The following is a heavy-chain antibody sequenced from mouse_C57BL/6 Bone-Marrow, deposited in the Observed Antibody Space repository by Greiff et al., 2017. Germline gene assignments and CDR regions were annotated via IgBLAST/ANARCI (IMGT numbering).Heavy chain of an antibody. Sequence: VQLQQSGPELVKPGASVKISCKASGYTFTDYYMNWVKQSHGKSLEWIGDINPNNGGTSYNQKFKGKATLTVDTSSSTAYMELRSLTSEDSAVXYCARSPLYYYGSPYWYFDVWGTGTTVTVSS. CDR3: ARSPLYYYGSPYWYFDV. V-gene: IGHV1-26*01. J-gene: IGHJ1*03. CDR2: INPNNGGT. CDR1: GYTFTDYY. D-gene: IGHD1-1*01.